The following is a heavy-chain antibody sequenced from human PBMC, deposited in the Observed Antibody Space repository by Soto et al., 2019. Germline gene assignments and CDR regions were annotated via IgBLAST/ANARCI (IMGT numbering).Heavy chain of an antibody. D-gene: IGHD3-9*01. J-gene: IGHJ3*02. CDR2: INSAGSDT. V-gene: IGHV3-74*01. CDR1: GFTFSDLW. CDR3: VRETIRAFDI. Sequence: GVFLRLSYAASGFTFSDLWMHWVRQVPGKGLVWVSRINSAGSDTASADSLNGRFAISRDNAKNTLYLQMNNLRVEDTAVYYCVRETIRAFDIWGQGTMVTVSS.